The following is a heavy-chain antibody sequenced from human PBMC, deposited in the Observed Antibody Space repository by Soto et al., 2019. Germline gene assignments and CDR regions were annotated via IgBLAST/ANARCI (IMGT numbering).Heavy chain of an antibody. CDR1: GYSFTNHW. J-gene: IGHJ4*02. CDR3: AKKARIIAAAGKDYFDN. D-gene: IGHD6-13*01. V-gene: IGHV5-51*01. CDR2: IFPGDSDT. Sequence: GESLKISCKDYGYSFTNHWIGWVRQMPGKGLEWMGIIFPGDSDTRYSPSFQGQVTISADKSISTAYLQWSSLRAGDTAIYYCAKKARIIAAAGKDYFDNWGQGTQVTVSS.